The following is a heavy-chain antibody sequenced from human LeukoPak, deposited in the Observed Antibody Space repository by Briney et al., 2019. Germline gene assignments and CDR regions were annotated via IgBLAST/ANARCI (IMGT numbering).Heavy chain of an antibody. CDR2: IHPSSGST. V-gene: IGHV1-46*01. CDR1: GYTFTSHY. D-gene: IGHD3-3*01. J-gene: IGHJ4*02. Sequence: GESLKISCKASGYTFTSHYMHWVRQAPGQGLEWMGIIHPSSGSTNYAQKFQGRVTMTRDTSTSTIYLELSSLRSEDTAVYYCARSKGRRFLEWLGTFDYWGQGTLVTVSS. CDR3: ARSKGRRFLEWLGTFDY.